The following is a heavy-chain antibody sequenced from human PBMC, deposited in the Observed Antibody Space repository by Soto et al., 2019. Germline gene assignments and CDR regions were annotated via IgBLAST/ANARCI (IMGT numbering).Heavy chain of an antibody. Sequence: SETLSLTCTVSGGSINSGDYYWSWIRQPPGKGLEWIGYIYYSGSPYYNPSLKSRVTISVDTSKNQFSLRLSSVTAADTAVYYCARDRTDDYSNPRLNWFDPWGQGTLVTVSS. J-gene: IGHJ5*02. CDR1: GGSINSGDYY. V-gene: IGHV4-30-4*01. CDR3: ARDRTDDYSNPRLNWFDP. CDR2: IYYSGSP. D-gene: IGHD4-4*01.